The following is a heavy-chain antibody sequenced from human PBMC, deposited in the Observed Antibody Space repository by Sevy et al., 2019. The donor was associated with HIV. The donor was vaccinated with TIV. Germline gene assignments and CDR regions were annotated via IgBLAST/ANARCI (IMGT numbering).Heavy chain of an antibody. Sequence: GGSLRLSCAASGFTFSSYAMSWVRQAPGKGLEWVSAISGSGGSTYYADSVKGRFTISRDNSKNTLYLQMNSLRAEDTAVYYCAKDGFGGVLNYYYYYMDVWGKGTTVTVSS. D-gene: IGHD3-16*01. V-gene: IGHV3-23*01. CDR3: AKDGFGGVLNYYYYYMDV. CDR1: GFTFSSYA. J-gene: IGHJ6*03. CDR2: ISGSGGST.